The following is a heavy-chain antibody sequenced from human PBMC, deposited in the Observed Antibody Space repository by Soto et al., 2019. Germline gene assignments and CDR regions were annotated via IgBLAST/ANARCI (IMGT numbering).Heavy chain of an antibody. V-gene: IGHV3-21*01. CDR3: ARDTKDSSSWYCLDY. Sequence: GGSLRLSCAASGFTFSSYSMNWVRQAPGKGLEWVSSISSSSSYIYYADSVKGRFTISRDNAKNSLYLQMNSLRAEDTAVYYCARDTKDSSSWYCLDYWGQGTLVTVSS. D-gene: IGHD6-13*01. CDR1: GFTFSSYS. J-gene: IGHJ4*02. CDR2: ISSSSSYI.